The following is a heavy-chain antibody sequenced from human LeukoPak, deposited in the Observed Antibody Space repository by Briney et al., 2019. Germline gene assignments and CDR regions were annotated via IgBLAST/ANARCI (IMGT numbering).Heavy chain of an antibody. D-gene: IGHD1-14*01. CDR2: ISFDGSNK. CDR1: GFTFSSFA. CDR3: ARDAPLTLRYFDY. J-gene: IGHJ4*02. Sequence: GGSLRLSCAASGFTFSSFAWHWVGRPPGKGRGWWAVISFDGSNKYYADSVKGRFTISRDNSKNTLYLQMNSLRAEDTASYYCARDAPLTLRYFDYWGQGTLVTVSS. V-gene: IGHV3-30-3*01.